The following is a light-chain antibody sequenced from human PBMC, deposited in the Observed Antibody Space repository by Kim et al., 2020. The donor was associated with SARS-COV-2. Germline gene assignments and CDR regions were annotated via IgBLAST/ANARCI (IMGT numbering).Light chain of an antibody. CDR2: AAS. V-gene: IGKV1-39*01. CDR3: QQGYSSPQIT. Sequence: SVGDRVIITCRASQSISRHLNWYQQKPGKAPKLLIYAASSLQSGVPSRFTGSGSGTEFTLTIRTLQPEDSATYYCQQGYSSPQITFGQGTRLEIK. J-gene: IGKJ5*01. CDR1: QSISRH.